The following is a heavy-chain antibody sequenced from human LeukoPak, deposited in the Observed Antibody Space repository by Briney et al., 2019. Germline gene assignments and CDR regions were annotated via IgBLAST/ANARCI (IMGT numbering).Heavy chain of an antibody. V-gene: IGHV1-2*02. D-gene: IGHD4-17*01. CDR2: INPNSGGT. CDR3: ARDLDYGDSPGYYYYMDV. Sequence: EASVKVSCKASGYTFTGYYMHWVRQAPGQGLEWMGWINPNSGGTNYAQKFQGRVTMTRDTSISTAYMELSRLRSDDTAVYYCARDLDYGDSPGYYYYMDVWGKGTTVTVSS. CDR1: GYTFTGYY. J-gene: IGHJ6*03.